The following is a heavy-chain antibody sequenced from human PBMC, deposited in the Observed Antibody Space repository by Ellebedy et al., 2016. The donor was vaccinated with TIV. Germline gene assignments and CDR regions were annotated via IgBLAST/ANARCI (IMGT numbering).Heavy chain of an antibody. Sequence: MPSETLSLTCDVSGGSITSNHWWTWVRQPPGKGLEWIGEIYYSGSTNYNPSLQRRVFISLDRSKNQFSLQLTSVTAADTAVYFCAKLPGGDYIYYYYGLDVWGPGTTVTVSS. J-gene: IGHJ6*02. CDR2: IYYSGST. D-gene: IGHD4-17*01. V-gene: IGHV4/OR15-8*01. CDR3: AKLPGGDYIYYYYGLDV. CDR1: GGSITSNHW.